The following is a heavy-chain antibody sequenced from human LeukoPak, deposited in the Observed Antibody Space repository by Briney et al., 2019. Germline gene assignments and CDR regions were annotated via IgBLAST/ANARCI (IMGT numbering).Heavy chain of an antibody. V-gene: IGHV3-7*01. Sequence: AGGSLRLSCAASGFTFSSYWMSWVRQAPGKGLEWVANIKQDGSEKYYVDSVKGRFTISRDNAKNSLYLQMNSLRAEDTAVYYCAREMSLDAVLRYFDWSYYFDYWGQGTLVTVSS. D-gene: IGHD3-9*01. J-gene: IGHJ4*02. CDR2: IKQDGSEK. CDR3: AREMSLDAVLRYFDWSYYFDY. CDR1: GFTFSSYW.